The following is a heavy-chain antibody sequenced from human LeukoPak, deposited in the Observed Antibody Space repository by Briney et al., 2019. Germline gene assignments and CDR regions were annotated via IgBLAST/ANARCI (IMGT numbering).Heavy chain of an antibody. J-gene: IGHJ4*02. CDR1: GGTFSSYA. CDR3: ARVRGMVYAISEPGEYYFDY. CDR2: IIPIFGTA. Sequence: ASVKVSCKASGGTFSSYAISWVRQAPGQGLEWMGGIIPIFGTANYAQKFQGRVTITTDESTSTAYMELSSLRSEDTAVYYCARVRGMVYAISEPGEYYFDYWGRGTLVTVSS. D-gene: IGHD2-8*01. V-gene: IGHV1-69*05.